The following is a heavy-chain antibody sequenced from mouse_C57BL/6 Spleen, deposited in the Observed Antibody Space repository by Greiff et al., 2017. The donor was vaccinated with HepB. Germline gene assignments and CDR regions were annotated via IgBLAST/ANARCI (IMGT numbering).Heavy chain of an antibody. CDR1: GYAFTNYL. CDR3: ARWDYDYHYFDY. Sequence: VQLQESGAELVRPGTSVKVSCKASGYAFTNYLIEWVKQRPGQGLEWIGVINPGSGGTNYNEKFKGKATLTADKSSSTAYMQLSSLTSEDSAVYFCARWDYDYHYFDYWGQGTTLTVSS. J-gene: IGHJ2*01. D-gene: IGHD2-4*01. CDR2: INPGSGGT. V-gene: IGHV1-54*01.